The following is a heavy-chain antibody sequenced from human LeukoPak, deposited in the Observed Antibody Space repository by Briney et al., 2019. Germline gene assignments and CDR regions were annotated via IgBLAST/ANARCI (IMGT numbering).Heavy chain of an antibody. CDR1: GFTFSSFE. CDR2: ISGSGGSA. D-gene: IGHD6-19*01. J-gene: IGHJ4*02. Sequence: GGSLRLSCAASGFTFSSFEMSWVRQAPGKGLEWVSPISGSGGSAYYADSVKGRFTISRDNSRNSLSLQMNSLRAEDTALYYCAKTGYSSGWYRIWDYWGQGTLVTVSS. CDR3: AKTGYSSGWYRIWDY. V-gene: IGHV3-23*01.